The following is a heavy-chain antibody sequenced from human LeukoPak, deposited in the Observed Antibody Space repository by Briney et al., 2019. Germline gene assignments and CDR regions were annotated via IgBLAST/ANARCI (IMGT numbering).Heavy chain of an antibody. D-gene: IGHD4-17*01. J-gene: IGHJ4*02. CDR1: GGSINNSSYY. Sequence: PSETLSLTCSVSGGSINNSSYYWSWIRQPPGKGLEWIGYIYYSGSTYYNPSLKSRVTISVDTSKNQFSLKLSSVTAADTAVYYCARENGDLSNTYYFDYWGQGTLVTVSS. CDR3: ARENGDLSNTYYFDY. V-gene: IGHV4-30-4*01. CDR2: IYYSGST.